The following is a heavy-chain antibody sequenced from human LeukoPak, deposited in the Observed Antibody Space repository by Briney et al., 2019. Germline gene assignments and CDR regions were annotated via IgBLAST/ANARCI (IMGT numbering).Heavy chain of an antibody. CDR1: GYSFTNYW. CDR3: ARGGWRQAKNFDY. J-gene: IGHJ4*02. D-gene: IGHD2-21*02. V-gene: IGHV5-51*01. CDR2: IYPGDSDT. Sequence: GESLKISCKGSGYSFTNYWIGWVRQMPGKGLEWMGIIYPGDSDTRYSPSFQGQVIISADTSIDTLYLQLNNLQASDTAIYYCARGGWRQAKNFDYWGQGTLVTVSS.